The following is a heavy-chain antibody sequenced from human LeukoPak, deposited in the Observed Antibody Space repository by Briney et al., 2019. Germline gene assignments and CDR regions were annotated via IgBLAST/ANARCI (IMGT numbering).Heavy chain of an antibody. J-gene: IGHJ4*02. Sequence: GASVKVSCKASGYTFTNYGINWLRQAPGQGLEWMGWISAYNGNTNYAQRLQGRVTMTTDTSTSTAYMELRSLRSDDTAVYYCARRGYSYGDYWGQGTLVTVSS. D-gene: IGHD5-18*01. CDR3: ARRGYSYGDY. V-gene: IGHV1-18*01. CDR2: ISAYNGNT. CDR1: GYTFTNYG.